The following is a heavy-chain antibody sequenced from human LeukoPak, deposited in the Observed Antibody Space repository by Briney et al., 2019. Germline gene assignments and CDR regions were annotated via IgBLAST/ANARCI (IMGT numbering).Heavy chain of an antibody. CDR1: GGTFSTYA. V-gene: IGHV1-69*13. J-gene: IGHJ4*02. D-gene: IGHD6-19*01. Sequence: SVKVSCKASGGTFSTYAITWVRQAPGQGLEWMGGIVPLFATAIYAPKFQGRVTITADGSTSTAFMELSSLRSEDMAVYYCARDHSSSGWTELLFDYWGQGTLVTVSS. CDR2: IVPLFATA. CDR3: ARDHSSSGWTELLFDY.